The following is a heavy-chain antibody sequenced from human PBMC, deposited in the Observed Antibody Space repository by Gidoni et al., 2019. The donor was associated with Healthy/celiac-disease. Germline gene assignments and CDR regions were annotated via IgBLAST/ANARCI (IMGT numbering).Heavy chain of an antibody. Sequence: EVQLVESGGGLVKPGGSLRLSCAASGFTFSNAWMSWVRQAPGKGLEWVGRIKSKTDGGTTDYAAPVKGRFTISRDDSKNTLYLQMNSLKTEDTAVYYCTTDLGYSYGKGRAPFDYWGQGTLVTVSS. V-gene: IGHV3-15*01. CDR1: GFTFSNAW. CDR3: TTDLGYSYGKGRAPFDY. D-gene: IGHD5-18*01. J-gene: IGHJ4*02. CDR2: IKSKTDGGTT.